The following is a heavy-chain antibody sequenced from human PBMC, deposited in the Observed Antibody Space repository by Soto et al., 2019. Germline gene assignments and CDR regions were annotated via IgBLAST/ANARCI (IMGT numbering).Heavy chain of an antibody. V-gene: IGHV3-53*01. CDR1: GFTVSNDY. Sequence: EVQLVESGGGLIQPGGSLRLSCAVSGFTVSNDYMSWVRQAPGKGLEGVSVIYSGGYTAYGDSVKGRFTISRDNSKNTMYLQRNTRRPDSPAVYSWVPHPGGGGYWGQGTLVTVSS. J-gene: IGHJ4*02. CDR2: IYSGGYT. D-gene: IGHD3-10*01. CDR3: VPHPGGGGY.